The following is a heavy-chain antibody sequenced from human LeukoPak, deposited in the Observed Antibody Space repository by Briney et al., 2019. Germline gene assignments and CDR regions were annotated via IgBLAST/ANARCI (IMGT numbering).Heavy chain of an antibody. CDR2: IASETYGGTA. CDR1: GFTFGDYA. J-gene: IGHJ4*02. CDR3: TRDQTPYY. V-gene: IGHV3-49*04. Sequence: GGSLRLSCTTSGFTFGDYAMTWVRQAPGRGLEWVGFIASETYGGTAEYAASVKGRFIISRDDSKSIAYLQMNSLKTEDTAVYYCTRDQTPYYWGQGTLVTVSS.